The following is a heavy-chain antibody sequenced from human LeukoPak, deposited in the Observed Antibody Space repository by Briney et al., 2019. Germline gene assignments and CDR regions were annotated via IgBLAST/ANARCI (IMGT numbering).Heavy chain of an antibody. D-gene: IGHD6-13*01. V-gene: IGHV4-38-2*02. CDR2: IYHSGST. CDR1: GYSISSGYY. J-gene: IGHJ6*03. CDR3: AREVAAAGGSYMDV. Sequence: PSETLSLTCTVSGYSISSGYYWGWIRQPPGKGLEWIGSIYHSGSTYYNPSLKSRGTISVGTSKNQFSLKLSSVTAADTAVYYCAREVAAAGGSYMDVWGKGTTVTVSS.